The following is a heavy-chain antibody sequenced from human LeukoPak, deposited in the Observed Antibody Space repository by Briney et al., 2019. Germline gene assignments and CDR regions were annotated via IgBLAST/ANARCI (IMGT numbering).Heavy chain of an antibody. V-gene: IGHV3-23*01. J-gene: IGHJ4*02. CDR2: INTNGGRT. CDR3: AREQLDY. CDR1: GFTFSSYA. Sequence: GGSLRLSCAASGFTFSSYAMSWVRQAPGKGLEWVSGINTNGGRTYYADSVKGRFTISRDNAKNSLYLQMNSLRAEDTAVYYCAREQLDYWGQGTLVTVSS. D-gene: IGHD1-1*01.